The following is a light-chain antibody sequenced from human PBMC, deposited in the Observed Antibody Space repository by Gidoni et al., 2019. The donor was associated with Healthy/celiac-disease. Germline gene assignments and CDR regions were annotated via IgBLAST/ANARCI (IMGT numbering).Light chain of an antibody. J-gene: IGKJ2*01. CDR1: RSVSSY. CDR2: DAS. V-gene: IGKV3-11*01. Sequence: IVLTQSPATLSSSPGERATLSCRASRSVSSYLAWYQQQPGQAPRLLIYDASNSATGLPARFSGSGSGTDFTLTISSLEPEDFAVYYCQQRSNWPRYTFGQGTKLEIK. CDR3: QQRSNWPRYT.